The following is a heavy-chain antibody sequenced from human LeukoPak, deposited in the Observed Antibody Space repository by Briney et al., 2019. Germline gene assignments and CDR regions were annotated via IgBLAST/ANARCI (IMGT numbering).Heavy chain of an antibody. J-gene: IGHJ4*02. Sequence: YYXHWVRQAPGXGLEWMGRINPNSGGTNYAQKFQGRVTMTRDTSISTAYMELSRLRSDDTAVYYCARGYSYGPLWYWGQGTLVTVSS. D-gene: IGHD5-18*01. V-gene: IGHV1-2*06. CDR3: ARGYSYGPLWY. CDR1: YY. CDR2: INPNSGGT.